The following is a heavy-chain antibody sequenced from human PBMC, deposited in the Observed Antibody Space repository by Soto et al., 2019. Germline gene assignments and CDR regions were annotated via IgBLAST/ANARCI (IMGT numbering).Heavy chain of an antibody. CDR3: ARLGDYGSGSY. J-gene: IGHJ4*02. CDR2: ISGGGTTT. D-gene: IGHD3-10*01. V-gene: IGHV3-48*04. Sequence: EVHLVESGGDLVQPGGSLRLSCAASGFSFSSFSMNWVRQAPAKGLEWVSYISGGGTTTYYADSVKGRFTISRDDAKNSLHLQMNSLQAEDTAVYYCARLGDYGSGSYWGQGTLVTVSS. CDR1: GFSFSSFS.